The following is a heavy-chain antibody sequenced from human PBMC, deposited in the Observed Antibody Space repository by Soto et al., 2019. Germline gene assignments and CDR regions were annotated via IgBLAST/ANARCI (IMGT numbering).Heavy chain of an antibody. V-gene: IGHV4-34*01. CDR2: INHSGTI. CDR3: ARGEKDYDILTGYHV. Sequence: SETLSLTCAVYGGSFSGYYWTWIRQPPGKGLEWIGEINHSGTINFNPSLKSRLTISVDTSKNQFSLKLSSVTAADTAVYYCARGEKDYDILTGYHVWGQGTTVTVSS. CDR1: GGSFSGYY. D-gene: IGHD3-9*01. J-gene: IGHJ6*02.